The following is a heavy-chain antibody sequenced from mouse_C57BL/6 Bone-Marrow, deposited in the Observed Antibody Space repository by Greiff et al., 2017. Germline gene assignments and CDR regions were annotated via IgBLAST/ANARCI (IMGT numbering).Heavy chain of an antibody. V-gene: IGHV1-64*01. J-gene: IGHJ4*01. CDR2: IHPNSGST. Sequence: QVQLQQPGAELVKPGASVKLSCKASGYTFTSYWMHWVKQRPGQGLEWIGMIHPNSGSTNYNEKFKSKATLTVDKSSSTAYMQLSSLTSEDSAVYYCASLYGSSTYYAMDYWGQGTSVTVSS. D-gene: IGHD1-1*01. CDR3: ASLYGSSTYYAMDY. CDR1: GYTFTSYW.